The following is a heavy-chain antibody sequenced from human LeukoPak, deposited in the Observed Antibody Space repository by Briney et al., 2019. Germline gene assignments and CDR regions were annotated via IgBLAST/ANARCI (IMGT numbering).Heavy chain of an antibody. V-gene: IGHV4-59*11. CDR2: IYYSGST. D-gene: IGHD5-24*01. CDR3: ARGAVFGMATTHFDY. Sequence: GSLRLSCAGSGFPFSIHGMNWVRQAPGKGLEWIGYIYYSGSTNYNPSLKSRVTISVDTSKNQFSLKLSSVTAADTAVYYCARGAVFGMATTHFDYWGQGTLVTVSS. CDR1: GFPFSIHG. J-gene: IGHJ4*02.